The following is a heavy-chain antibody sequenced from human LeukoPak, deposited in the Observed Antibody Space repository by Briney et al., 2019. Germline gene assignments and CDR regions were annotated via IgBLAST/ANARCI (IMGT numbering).Heavy chain of an antibody. Sequence: GGSLRLSCAASGFTFSSYAMSWVRQAPGKGLEWVSAISGSGGSTFYADSVKGRFTISRDNSKNTLYLQMNSLRAEDTAVYYCAKGIAVAGTGFDYWGQGTLVTVSS. D-gene: IGHD6-19*01. CDR1: GFTFSSYA. J-gene: IGHJ4*02. V-gene: IGHV3-23*01. CDR3: AKGIAVAGTGFDY. CDR2: ISGSGGST.